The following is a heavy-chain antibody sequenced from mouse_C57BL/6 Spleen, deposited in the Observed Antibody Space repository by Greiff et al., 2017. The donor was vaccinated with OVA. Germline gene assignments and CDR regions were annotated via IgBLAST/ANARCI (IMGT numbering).Heavy chain of an antibody. D-gene: IGHD1-1*01. Sequence: DVMLVESGGGLVKPGGSLKLSCAASGFTFSSYAMSWVRQTPEKRLEWVATISDGGSYTYYPDNVKGRFTISRDNAKNNLYLQMSHLKSEDTAMYYCARDHYYGRSYAMDYWGQGTSVTVSS. J-gene: IGHJ4*01. CDR1: GFTFSSYA. CDR3: ARDHYYGRSYAMDY. V-gene: IGHV5-4*01. CDR2: ISDGGSYT.